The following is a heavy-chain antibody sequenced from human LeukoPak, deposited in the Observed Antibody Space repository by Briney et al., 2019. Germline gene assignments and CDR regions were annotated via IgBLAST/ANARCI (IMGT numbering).Heavy chain of an antibody. CDR2: ISWNSGSR. CDR3: AKDHYYDSSGYYFGYAFDI. D-gene: IGHD3-22*01. J-gene: IGHJ3*02. CDR1: GFTFDDYA. V-gene: IGHV3-9*01. Sequence: PGRSLRLSCAASGFTFDDYAVHWVRQAPGKGLEWVSGISWNSGSRGYADSVKGRFTISRDNAKNSLYLQMNSLRAEDTALYYCAKDHYYDSSGYYFGYAFDIWGQGTMVTVSS.